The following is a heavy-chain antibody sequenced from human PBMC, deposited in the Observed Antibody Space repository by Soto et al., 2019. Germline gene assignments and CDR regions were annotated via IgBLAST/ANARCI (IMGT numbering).Heavy chain of an antibody. D-gene: IGHD2-21*01. CDR1: GYSISSGYY. CDR2: IYHGGST. J-gene: IGHJ6*02. V-gene: IGHV4-38-2*02. CDR3: ATERMAIDYYYYGMDV. Sequence: SETLSLTGAVSGYSISSGYYWGWIRQPPGKGLDWIGIIYHGGSTYYNPSLKSRVTISVDRSRNQFSLKLSSVTAADTAVYYCATERMAIDYYYYGMDVWGQGTTVTVSS.